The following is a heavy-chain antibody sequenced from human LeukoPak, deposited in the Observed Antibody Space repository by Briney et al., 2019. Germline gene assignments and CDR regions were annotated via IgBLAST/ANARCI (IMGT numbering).Heavy chain of an antibody. Sequence: HPGRSLRLSCAASGFTFSSYGMHWVRQAPGKGLEWVAVISYDGSNKYYADSVKGRFTISRDNSKNTLYLQMNSLRAEDTAVYYCAKAARFYSSGWYLNFDYWGQGTLVTVSS. CDR3: AKAARFYSSGWYLNFDY. D-gene: IGHD6-13*01. J-gene: IGHJ4*02. CDR2: ISYDGSNK. V-gene: IGHV3-30*18. CDR1: GFTFSSYG.